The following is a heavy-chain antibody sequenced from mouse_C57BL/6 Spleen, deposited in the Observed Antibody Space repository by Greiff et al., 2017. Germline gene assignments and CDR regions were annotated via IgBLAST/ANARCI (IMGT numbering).Heavy chain of an antibody. CDR3: ARRYYGYDEFAY. J-gene: IGHJ3*01. V-gene: IGHV1-80*01. CDR2: IYPGDGDT. Sequence: QVQLKQSGAELVKPGASVKISCKASGYAFSSYWMNWVKQRPGKGLECIGQIYPGDGDTNYNGKFKGKATLTADKSSSTAYMQLSSLTSEDSAVYFCARRYYGYDEFAYWGQGTLVTVSA. D-gene: IGHD2-2*01. CDR1: GYAFSSYW.